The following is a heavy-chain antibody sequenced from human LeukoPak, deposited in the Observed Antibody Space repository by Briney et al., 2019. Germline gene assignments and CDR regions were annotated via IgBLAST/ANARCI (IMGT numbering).Heavy chain of an antibody. Sequence: GASVKVSCKASGYIFTSYFMHWVRQAPGQGLEWMGLINPSGGSTRYAQKFQGRVTMTRDMSTSTVYMELSSLRSEDTAVYYCAREIGPIQLHLWGSAFDYWGQGTLVTVSS. CDR3: AREIGPIQLHLWGSAFDY. V-gene: IGHV1-46*01. J-gene: IGHJ4*02. D-gene: IGHD5-18*01. CDR2: INPSGGST. CDR1: GYIFTSYF.